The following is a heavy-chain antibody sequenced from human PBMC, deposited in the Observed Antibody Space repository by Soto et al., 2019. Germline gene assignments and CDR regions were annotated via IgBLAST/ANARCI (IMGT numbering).Heavy chain of an antibody. CDR3: ARGTLMYNWFDP. CDR1: GYTFTGYY. CDR2: INPNSGGT. V-gene: IGHV1-2*04. J-gene: IGHJ5*02. Sequence: GGSVKVACKASGYTFTGYYMDWVRHAPGQGLEWMGWINPNSGGTNYAQKFQGWVTMTRDTSISTAHMELSRLRSDDTAVYYCARGTLMYNWFDPWGQGTLLPV.